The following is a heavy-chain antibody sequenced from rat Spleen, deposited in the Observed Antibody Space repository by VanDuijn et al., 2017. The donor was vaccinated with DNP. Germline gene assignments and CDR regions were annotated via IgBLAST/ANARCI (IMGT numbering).Heavy chain of an antibody. CDR2: ISNGGGNT. CDR1: GFTFSDHN. J-gene: IGHJ2*01. V-gene: IGHV5S13*01. CDR3: ATAKGDYFDY. Sequence: EVQLVESGGGLVQPGRSLKLSCVASGFTFSDHNMAWVRQAPTKGLEWVASISNGGGNTYYRDSVKGRFTISRDNAKNTQYLQMDSLRSEDTATYYCATAKGDYFDYWGQGVMVTVSS.